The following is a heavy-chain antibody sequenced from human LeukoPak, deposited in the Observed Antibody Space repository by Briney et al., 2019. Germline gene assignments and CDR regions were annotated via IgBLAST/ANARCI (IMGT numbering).Heavy chain of an antibody. D-gene: IGHD5-12*01. J-gene: IGHJ6*03. Sequence: GASVKVSCKASGGTFSSYAISWVRQAPGQGLEWTGGIIPIFGTANYAQKFQGRVTITADESTSTAYMELSSLRSEDTAVYYRATGYSGYENYYYYYMDVWGKGTTVTVSS. CDR2: IIPIFGTA. V-gene: IGHV1-69*13. CDR1: GGTFSSYA. CDR3: ATGYSGYENYYYYYMDV.